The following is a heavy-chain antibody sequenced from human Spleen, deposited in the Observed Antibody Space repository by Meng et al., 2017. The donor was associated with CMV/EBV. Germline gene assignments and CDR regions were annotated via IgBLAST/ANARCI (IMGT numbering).Heavy chain of an antibody. V-gene: IGHV1-2*02. D-gene: IGHD3-3*01. J-gene: IGHJ4*02. CDR3: ARIPWSGYFSRYFDY. CDR1: GYTFTGHY. Sequence: SVKVSCKASGYTFTGHYIHWVRQAPGQGFEWMGWINPNSGATNYARKFQGRVTMTSDTSINTVYMELRRLRSDDTAVYYCARIPWSGYFSRYFDYWGQGTVVTVSS. CDR2: INPNSGAT.